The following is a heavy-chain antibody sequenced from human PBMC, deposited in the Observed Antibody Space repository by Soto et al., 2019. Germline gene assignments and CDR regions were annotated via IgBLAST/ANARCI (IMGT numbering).Heavy chain of an antibody. CDR2: ISYDGSNK. J-gene: IGHJ5*02. Sequence: GGSLRLSCAASGFTFSSYAMHWVRQAPGKGLEWVAVISYDGSNKYYADSVKGRFTISRDNSKNTLYLQMNSLRAEDTAVYYCARDRDSSSSGLDWFDPWGQGTLVTVSS. V-gene: IGHV3-30-3*01. CDR1: GFTFSSYA. D-gene: IGHD6-6*01. CDR3: ARDRDSSSSGLDWFDP.